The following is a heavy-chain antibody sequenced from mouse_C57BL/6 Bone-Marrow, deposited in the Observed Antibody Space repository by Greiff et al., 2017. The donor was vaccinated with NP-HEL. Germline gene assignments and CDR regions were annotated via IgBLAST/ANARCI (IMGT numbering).Heavy chain of an antibody. CDR3: SYYGSSYWYFDV. CDR2: IHPNSGST. Sequence: QVQLQQPGAELVKPGASVKLSCKASGYTFTSYWMHWVKQRPGQGLEWIGMIHPNSGSTNYNEKFKSKATLTVDKSSSTAYMQLSSLTSEDSAVYYCSYYGSSYWYFDVWGTGTTVTFSS. D-gene: IGHD1-1*01. CDR1: GYTFTSYW. V-gene: IGHV1-64*01. J-gene: IGHJ1*03.